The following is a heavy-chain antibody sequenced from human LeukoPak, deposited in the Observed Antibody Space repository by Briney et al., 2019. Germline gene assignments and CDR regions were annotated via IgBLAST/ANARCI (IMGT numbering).Heavy chain of an antibody. CDR1: GGSISSSSYY. CDR2: IYYSGST. CDR3: AKDELLTGPKYFQH. Sequence: SETLSLTCTVSGGSISSSSYYWGWIRQPPGKGLEWIGSIYYSGSTYYNPSLKSRVTISVDTSKNQFSLKLSSVTAADTAVYYCAKDELLTGPKYFQHWGQGTLVTVSS. D-gene: IGHD3-9*01. V-gene: IGHV4-39*07. J-gene: IGHJ1*01.